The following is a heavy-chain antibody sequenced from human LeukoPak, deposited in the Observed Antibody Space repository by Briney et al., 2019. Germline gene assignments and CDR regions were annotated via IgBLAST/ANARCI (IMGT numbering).Heavy chain of an antibody. CDR1: GFTFSSYS. CDR3: ARLGEPVVVPAAVYYYYYYMDV. V-gene: IGHV3-48*04. CDR2: ISSSSSTI. J-gene: IGHJ6*03. Sequence: GGSLRLSCAASGFTFSSYSMNWVRQAPGKGLEWVSYISSSSSTIYYADSVKGRFTISRDNAKNSLYLQMNSLRAEDTAVYYCARLGEPVVVPAAVYYYYYYMDVWGKGTTVTVSS. D-gene: IGHD2-2*01.